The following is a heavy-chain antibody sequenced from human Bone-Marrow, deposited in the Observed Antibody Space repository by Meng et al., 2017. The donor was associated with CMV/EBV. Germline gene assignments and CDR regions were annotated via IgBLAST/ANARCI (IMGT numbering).Heavy chain of an antibody. CDR1: GFTFSSYG. CDR2: IWYHGSDK. Sequence: GESLKISCAASGFTFSSYGMHWVRQAPGKGLEWVAIIWYHGSDKYYADSVKGRFTISRDNSKNTLYLQMNSLRAEDTAVYYCARQAHYTSPFDYWGQGTLVTVYS. V-gene: IGHV3-33*01. CDR3: ARQAHYTSPFDY. D-gene: IGHD4-11*01. J-gene: IGHJ4*02.